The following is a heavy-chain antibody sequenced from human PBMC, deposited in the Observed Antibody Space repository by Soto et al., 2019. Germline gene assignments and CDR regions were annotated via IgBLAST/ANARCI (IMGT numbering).Heavy chain of an antibody. J-gene: IGHJ5*02. D-gene: IGHD6-13*01. CDR1: GGYISSGGYY. Sequence: QVQLQESGPGLVKPSQTLSLTCTVSGGYISSGGYYWSWIRQHPGKGLEWIGYIYYSGSTYYNPSLKCRVTISVDTSKKQFFLKLSSVTAAATAVYFRAIAKMGIATAESWFDPWGQGTLVTVSS. CDR2: IYYSGST. V-gene: IGHV4-31*03. CDR3: AIAKMGIATAESWFDP.